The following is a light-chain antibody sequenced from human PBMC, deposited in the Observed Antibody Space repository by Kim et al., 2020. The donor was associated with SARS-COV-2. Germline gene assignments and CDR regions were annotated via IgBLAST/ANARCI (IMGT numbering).Light chain of an antibody. CDR1: QGLSSNS. J-gene: IGKJ2*01. CDR2: GAS. V-gene: IGKV3-20*01. CDR3: QPYAASPYT. Sequence: LSPGERAALACRASQGLSSNSLSWYQQKPGQAPRLLIYGASRRATGIPDRFSGSGSGTDFTLTISRLEPEDFAVYYCQPYAASPYTFGQGTKLEI.